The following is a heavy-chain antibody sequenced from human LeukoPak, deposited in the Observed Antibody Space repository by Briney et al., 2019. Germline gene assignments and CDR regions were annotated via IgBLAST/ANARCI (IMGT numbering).Heavy chain of an antibody. CDR3: ARLPVVVPAAPPDYYYYYYMDV. CDR2: ISAYNGNT. J-gene: IGHJ6*03. CDR1: GYIFTSYG. D-gene: IGHD2-2*01. Sequence: ASVKVSCKASGYIFTSYGISWVRQAPGQGLEWMGWISAYNGNTNYAQKLQGRVTMTTDTSTSTAYMELRSLRSDDTAVYYCARLPVVVPAAPPDYYYYYYMDVWGKGTTVTVSS. V-gene: IGHV1-18*01.